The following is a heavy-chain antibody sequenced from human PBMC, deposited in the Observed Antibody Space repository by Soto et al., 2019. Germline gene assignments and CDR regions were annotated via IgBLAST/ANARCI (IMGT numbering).Heavy chain of an antibody. CDR3: ATLTEAVTTFVY. CDR1: GFALSPYW. J-gene: IGHJ4*02. CDR2: INQGGSVK. Sequence: GGSLRLSCEASGFALSPYWMSWVRQAPGNGLEWVASINQGGSVKHYVDSVRGRFTISRDNAKNSLFLQMNSLSAEDTAVYFCATLTEAVTTFVYWGQGTPVTVSS. V-gene: IGHV3-7*03. D-gene: IGHD1-1*01.